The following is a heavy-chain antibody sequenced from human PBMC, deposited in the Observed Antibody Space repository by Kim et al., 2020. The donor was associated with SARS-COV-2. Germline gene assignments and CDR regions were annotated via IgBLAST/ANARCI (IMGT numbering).Heavy chain of an antibody. CDR2: IIPILGIA. J-gene: IGHJ6*03. V-gene: IGHV1-69*04. D-gene: IGHD6-6*01. CDR3: ARGIYSSSLRGYYDYMDV. Sequence: SVKVSCKASGGTFSSYAISWVRQAPGQGLEWMGRIIPILGIANYAQKFQGRVTITADKSTSTAYMELSSLRSEDTAVYYCARGIYSSSLRGYYDYMDVWGKGTTVTVSS. CDR1: GGTFSSYA.